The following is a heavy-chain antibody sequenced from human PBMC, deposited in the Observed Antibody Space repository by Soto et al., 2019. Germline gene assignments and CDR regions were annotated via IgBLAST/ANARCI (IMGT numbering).Heavy chain of an antibody. Sequence: SETLSLTCTVSGGSISRYCWSWIRQPPGKGLEWIGYMYYSGSTNYNPSLKSRVTISVDTSKNQFSLKLSSVTAADTAVYYCARHIYSSSWANPFDYWGQGTLVTVSS. D-gene: IGHD6-13*01. J-gene: IGHJ4*02. CDR3: ARHIYSSSWANPFDY. V-gene: IGHV4-59*08. CDR2: MYYSGST. CDR1: GGSISRYC.